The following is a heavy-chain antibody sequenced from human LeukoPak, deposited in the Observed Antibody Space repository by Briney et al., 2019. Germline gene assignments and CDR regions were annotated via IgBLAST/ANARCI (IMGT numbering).Heavy chain of an antibody. Sequence: PGGSLRLSCAASGFTFSSYAMSWVRQAPGKGLEWVSAISGSGGSTYYADSVKGRFTISRDNSKNTLYLQMNSLRAGDTAVYYCAKGYSPLYYYYGMDVWGQGTTVTVSS. CDR3: AKGYSPLYYYYGMDV. CDR2: ISGSGGST. CDR1: GFTFSSYA. D-gene: IGHD2-21*01. J-gene: IGHJ6*02. V-gene: IGHV3-23*01.